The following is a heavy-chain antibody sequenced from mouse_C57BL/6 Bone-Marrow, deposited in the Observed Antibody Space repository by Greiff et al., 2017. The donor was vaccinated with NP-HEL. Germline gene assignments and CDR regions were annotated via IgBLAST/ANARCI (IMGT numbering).Heavy chain of an antibody. Sequence: EVQLVESGGDLVKPGGSLKLSCAASGFTFSSYGMSWVRQTPDKRLEWVATISSGGSYTYYPDSVKGRFTISRDNAKNTLYLQMSSLKSEDTAMYYCARQSRNFFAYWGQGTLVTVSA. J-gene: IGHJ3*01. CDR1: GFTFSSYG. CDR3: ARQSRNFFAY. CDR2: ISSGGSYT. V-gene: IGHV5-6*01.